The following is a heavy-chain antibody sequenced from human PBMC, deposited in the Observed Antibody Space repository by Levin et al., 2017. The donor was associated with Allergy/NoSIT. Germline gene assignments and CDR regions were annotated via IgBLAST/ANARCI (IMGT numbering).Heavy chain of an antibody. D-gene: IGHD2-15*01. J-gene: IGHJ4*02. CDR1: GFTFSSYS. CDR3: AREVVVAARWASFDY. V-gene: IGHV3-21*01. Sequence: GGSLRLSCAASGFTFSSYSMNWVRQAPGKGLEWVSSISSSSSYIYYADSVKGRFTISRDNAKNSLYLQMNSLRAEDTAVYYCAREVVVAARWASFDYWGQGTLVTVSS. CDR2: ISSSSSYI.